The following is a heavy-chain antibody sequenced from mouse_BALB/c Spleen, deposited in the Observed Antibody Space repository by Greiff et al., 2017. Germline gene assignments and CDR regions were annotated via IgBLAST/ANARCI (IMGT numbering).Heavy chain of an antibody. D-gene: IGHD1-2*01. CDR2: INPSTGYT. CDR3: ARSSYYGYDYYAMDY. V-gene: IGHV1-7*01. CDR1: GYTFTSYW. J-gene: IGHJ4*01. Sequence: QVHVKQSGAELAKPGASVKMSCKASGYTFTSYWMHWVKQRPGQGLEWIGYINPSTGYTEYNQKFKDKATLTADKSSSTAYMQLSSLTSEDSAVYYCARSSYYGYDYYAMDYWGQGTSVTVSS.